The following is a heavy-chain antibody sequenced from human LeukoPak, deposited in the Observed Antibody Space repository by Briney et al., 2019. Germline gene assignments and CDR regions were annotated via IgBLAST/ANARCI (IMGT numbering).Heavy chain of an antibody. Sequence: GRSLRLSCAASGFTFSSYVMHWVRQAPGKGLEWVAVISYDGTNKYYADSVKGRFTISRDNSKNTLYLQVNSLRAEDTAVYYCAKGGKWDVTPFDFWGQGTLVTVSS. CDR2: ISYDGTNK. CDR1: GFTFSSYV. J-gene: IGHJ4*02. CDR3: AKGGKWDVTPFDF. V-gene: IGHV3-30-3*01. D-gene: IGHD1-26*01.